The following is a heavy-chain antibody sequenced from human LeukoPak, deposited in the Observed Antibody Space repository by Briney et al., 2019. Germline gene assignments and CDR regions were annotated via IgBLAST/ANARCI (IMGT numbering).Heavy chain of an antibody. V-gene: IGHV1-69*05. J-gene: IGHJ3*02. CDR1: GGTFSSYA. D-gene: IGHD2-21*01. CDR3: ATGRGQHGEVQYFDI. CDR2: ISPIFGTA. Sequence: VASLKVSCKASGGTFSSYAISWVRQAPGQGLEWMGEISPIFGTANYAQTFKGRFTITTDESASTAYMELSSLRSEDTAVYYCATGRGQHGEVQYFDIWGQETMVTVSS.